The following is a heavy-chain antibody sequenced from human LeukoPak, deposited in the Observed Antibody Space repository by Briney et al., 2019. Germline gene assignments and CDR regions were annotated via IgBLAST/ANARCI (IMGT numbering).Heavy chain of an antibody. CDR2: INHSGST. CDR1: GGSFSGYY. Sequence: SETLSLTCAVYGGSFSGYYWSWIRQPPGKGLEWIGEINHSGSTNYNPSLKSRVTISVDTSKNQFSLKLSSVTAADTAVYYCARDPADFWSGYYSYYYYYYMDVWGKGTTVTVSS. CDR3: ARDPADFWSGYYSYYYYYYMDV. J-gene: IGHJ6*03. D-gene: IGHD3-3*01. V-gene: IGHV4-34*01.